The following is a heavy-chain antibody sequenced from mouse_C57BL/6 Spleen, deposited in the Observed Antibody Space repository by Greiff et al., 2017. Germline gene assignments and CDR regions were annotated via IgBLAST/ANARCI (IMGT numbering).Heavy chain of an antibody. Sequence: EVQGVESGAELVRPGASVKLSCTASGFNIKDDYMHWVKQRPEQGLEWIGWIDPENGDTEYASKFQGKATITADTSSNTAYLQLSSLTSEDTAVYYCTTSPSYGSSGAYWGQGTLVTVSA. D-gene: IGHD1-1*01. CDR3: TTSPSYGSSGAY. CDR2: IDPENGDT. CDR1: GFNIKDDY. V-gene: IGHV14-4*01. J-gene: IGHJ3*01.